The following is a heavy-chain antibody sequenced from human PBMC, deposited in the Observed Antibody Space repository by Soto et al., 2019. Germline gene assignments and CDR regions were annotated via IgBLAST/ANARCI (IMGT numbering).Heavy chain of an antibody. J-gene: IGHJ5*02. Sequence: PGGSLRLSCGASGFTFSRHGIHWVRQTPGKGLEWVALISDDGNEKYADSVKGRFTISRDNSKNTVYLQMNNLRPEDTSVYYCANGGGIHFTPFDAWGQGTLVTVSS. CDR1: GFTFSRHG. D-gene: IGHD2-21*01. V-gene: IGHV3-30*18. CDR3: ANGGGIHFTPFDA. CDR2: ISDDGNE.